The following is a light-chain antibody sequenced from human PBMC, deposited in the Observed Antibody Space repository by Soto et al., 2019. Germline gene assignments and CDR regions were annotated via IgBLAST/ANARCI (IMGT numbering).Light chain of an antibody. CDR2: GNS. J-gene: IGLJ3*02. Sequence: QSVLTPPPSVSGAPGQRVTISCTGSSSNIGAGYDVHWYQQLPGTAPKLLIYGNSNRPSGVPDRFSGSKSGTSASLAITGLQAEDEADYYCQSYASSSEGWVFGGGTKLTVL. CDR3: QSYASSSEGWV. V-gene: IGLV1-40*01. CDR1: SSNIGAGYD.